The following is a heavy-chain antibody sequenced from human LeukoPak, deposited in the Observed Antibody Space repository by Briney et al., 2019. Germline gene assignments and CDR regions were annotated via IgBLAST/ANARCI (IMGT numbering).Heavy chain of an antibody. J-gene: IGHJ4*02. V-gene: IGHV3-23*01. D-gene: IGHD4-17*01. Sequence: PGGSLRLSCAASGFTFSSYSMNWVRQAPGKGLEWVSAISGSGGSTYYADSVKGRFTISRDNSKNTLYLQMNSLRAEDTAVYYCAKDRWVKVDYGDYGVGVHLGYWGQGTLVTVSS. CDR2: ISGSGGST. CDR3: AKDRWVKVDYGDYGVGVHLGY. CDR1: GFTFSSYS.